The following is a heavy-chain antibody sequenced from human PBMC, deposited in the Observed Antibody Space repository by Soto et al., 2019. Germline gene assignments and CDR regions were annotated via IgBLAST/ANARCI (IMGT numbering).Heavy chain of an antibody. CDR2: IEQDGSEK. V-gene: IGHV3-7*03. D-gene: IGHD1-26*01. CDR3: AINSH. CDR1: GITFSWYW. J-gene: IGHJ4*02. Sequence: EVQLVESGGTLVQPGGSLRLSCAASGITFSWYWMSWVRQAPGKGLEWVANIEQDGSEKNYVDSVKGRFTISRDNAKNSVYLQMSSLRAEDTAVYYYAINSHWGQGTLVTVSS.